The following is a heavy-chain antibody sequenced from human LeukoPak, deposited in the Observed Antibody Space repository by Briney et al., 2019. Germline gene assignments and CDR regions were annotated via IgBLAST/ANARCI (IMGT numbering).Heavy chain of an antibody. CDR2: ISYDGSNK. Sequence: GRSLRLSCAASGFTFSSYAMHWVRQAPGKGLEWVAVISYDGSNKYYADSVKGRFTISRDNPKNTLYLQMNSLRAEDTAVYYCARDRRYSGWHPFDPWGQGTLVTVSS. J-gene: IGHJ5*02. CDR1: GFTFSSYA. D-gene: IGHD6-19*01. V-gene: IGHV3-30-3*01. CDR3: ARDRRYSGWHPFDP.